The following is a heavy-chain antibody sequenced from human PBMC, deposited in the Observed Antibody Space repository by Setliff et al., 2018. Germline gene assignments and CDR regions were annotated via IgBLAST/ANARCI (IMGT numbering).Heavy chain of an antibody. CDR1: GDSISSYY. CDR3: ARDRGSNNSPEDFDY. D-gene: IGHD1-1*01. CDR2: IYTSWST. J-gene: IGHJ4*02. V-gene: IGHV4-4*07. Sequence: ASETLSLTCTVSGDSISSYYWGWFRQPAGKELEWIGQIYTSWSTNYNPSLKSRVTMSIDTSKNQFFLKVRSVTAADTAVYYCARDRGSNNSPEDFDYWGLGTLVTVSS.